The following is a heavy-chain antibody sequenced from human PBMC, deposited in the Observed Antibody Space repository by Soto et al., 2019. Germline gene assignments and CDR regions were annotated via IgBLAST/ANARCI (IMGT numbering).Heavy chain of an antibody. CDR1: GYTFTSYD. Sequence: QVQLVQSGAEVKKPGASVKVSCKASGYTFTSYDSNWVRQATGQGLEWMGWMNPNSGNTGYAQKLQGRVTMTRNTSISTAYMELSSLRSEDTAVYYCSRGRSYSSSWYWSYWGQGTLVTVSS. J-gene: IGHJ4*02. D-gene: IGHD6-13*01. V-gene: IGHV1-8*01. CDR3: SRGRSYSSSWYWSY. CDR2: MNPNSGNT.